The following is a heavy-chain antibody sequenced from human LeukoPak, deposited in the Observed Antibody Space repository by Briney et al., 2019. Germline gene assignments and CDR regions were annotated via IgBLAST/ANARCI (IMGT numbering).Heavy chain of an antibody. D-gene: IGHD2/OR15-2a*01. CDR2: IYHSGST. CDR3: ARRALYLGDAFDI. CDR1: GYSISSGYY. Sequence: ASETLSLTCAVSGYSISSGYYWGWIRQPPGKGLEWIGRIYHSGSTYYNPSLKSRVTISVDTSKNQFSLKLSSVTAADTAVYYCARRALYLGDAFDIWGQGTMVTVSS. J-gene: IGHJ3*02. V-gene: IGHV4-38-2*01.